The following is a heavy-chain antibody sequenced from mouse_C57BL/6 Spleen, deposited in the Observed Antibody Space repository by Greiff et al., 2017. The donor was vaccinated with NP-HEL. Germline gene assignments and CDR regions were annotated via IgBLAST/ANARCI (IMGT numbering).Heavy chain of an antibody. J-gene: IGHJ2*01. D-gene: IGHD1-1*01. V-gene: IGHV1-74*01. CDR2: IHPSDSDT. CDR3: ARDITTVNFDY. CDR1: GYTFTSYW. Sequence: QVQLQQPGAELVKPGASVKVSCKASGYTFTSYWMHWVKQRPGQGLEWIGRIHPSDSDTNYNGKFKGKATLTADKSSSTAYMQLSSLTSEDSAVYFCARDITTVNFDYWGQGTTRTVSS.